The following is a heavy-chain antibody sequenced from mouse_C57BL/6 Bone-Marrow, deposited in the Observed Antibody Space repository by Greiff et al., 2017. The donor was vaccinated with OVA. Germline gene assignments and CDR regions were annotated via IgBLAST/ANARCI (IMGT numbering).Heavy chain of an antibody. CDR3: ARDPIWFYAMDY. J-gene: IGHJ4*01. V-gene: IGHV5-4*01. D-gene: IGHD2-2*01. CDR1: GFTFSSYA. CDR2: ISDGGSYT. Sequence: EVMLVESGGGLVKPGGSLKLSCAASGFTFSSYAMSWVRQTPEKRLEWVATISDGGSYTYYPDNVKGRFTISRDNAKNNRYLQMSHLKSEDTAMYYCARDPIWFYAMDYWGQGTSVTVSS.